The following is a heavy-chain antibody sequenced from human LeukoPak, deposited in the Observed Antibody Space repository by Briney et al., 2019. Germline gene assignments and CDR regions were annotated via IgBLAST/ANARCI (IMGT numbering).Heavy chain of an antibody. J-gene: IGHJ5*02. CDR1: GFTFSQFW. V-gene: IGHV3-7*03. CDR2: IKEDGSQK. Sequence: GGSLRLSCAATGFTFSQFWMSWVRQAPGKGLEWLTNIKEDGSQKFYVDSVKGRLTTSRDNAKESLYLQMNSLRADDTAVYYCVRGPLVTADGLAWGQGTLVTVSS. CDR3: VRGPLVTADGLA. D-gene: IGHD6-13*01.